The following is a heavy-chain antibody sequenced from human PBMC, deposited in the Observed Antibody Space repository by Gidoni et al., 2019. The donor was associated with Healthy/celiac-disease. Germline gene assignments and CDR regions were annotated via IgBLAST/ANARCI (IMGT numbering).Heavy chain of an antibody. V-gene: IGHV4-31*03. CDR1: GGSISSGGYY. CDR3: AREGYQLQRDYYGMDV. J-gene: IGHJ6*02. D-gene: IGHD2-2*01. CDR2: IYYSGST. Sequence: QVQLQESGPGLVKPSQTLSLPCTVPGGSISSGGYYWSWIRQHPGKGLEWFGYIYYSGSTYYNPSLKSRVTISVDTSKNQFSLKLSSVTAADTAVYYCAREGYQLQRDYYGMDVWGQGTTVTVSS.